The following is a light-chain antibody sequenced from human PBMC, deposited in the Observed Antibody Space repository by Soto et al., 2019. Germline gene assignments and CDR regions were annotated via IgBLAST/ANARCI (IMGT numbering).Light chain of an antibody. CDR1: SSDVGTYSY. CDR3: TTYTSFTIL. J-gene: IGLJ2*01. V-gene: IGLV2-14*01. CDR2: DVS. Sequence: QSALTQPASVSVSPGQSITISCTGTSSDVGTYSYVSWFQQYPGKAPKVMIYDVSTRPSGVSHRFSGSKSGNTAFLTISGLQAEDEADYYCTTYTSFTILLGGGTKLTVL.